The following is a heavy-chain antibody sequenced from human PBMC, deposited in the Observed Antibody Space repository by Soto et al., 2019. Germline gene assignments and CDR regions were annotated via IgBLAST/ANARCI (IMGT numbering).Heavy chain of an antibody. D-gene: IGHD5-18*01. J-gene: IGHJ4*02. CDR2: INHSGST. Sequence: SETLSLTCAVYGGSFSGYYGSWIRQPPGKGLEWIGEINHSGSTNYNPSLKSRVTISVDTSKNQFSLKLSSVTAADTAVYYCEEDVDTAMVDWGQGTLVTVSS. V-gene: IGHV4-34*01. CDR1: GGSFSGYY. CDR3: EEDVDTAMVD.